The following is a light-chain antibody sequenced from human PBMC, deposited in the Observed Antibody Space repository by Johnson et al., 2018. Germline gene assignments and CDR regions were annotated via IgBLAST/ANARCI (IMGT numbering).Light chain of an antibody. J-gene: IGLJ1*01. CDR2: ENN. CDR3: GTWDSSLSAGNV. CDR1: SSNIGNNY. Sequence: QSVLTQPPSVSAAPGQKVTISCSGSSSNIGNNYVSWYQQLPGTAPKLLIYENNKRPQGIPDRFSGSTSGTSATLGITGLQTGDEADHYCGTWDSSLSAGNVFGTGTKVTVL. V-gene: IGLV1-51*02.